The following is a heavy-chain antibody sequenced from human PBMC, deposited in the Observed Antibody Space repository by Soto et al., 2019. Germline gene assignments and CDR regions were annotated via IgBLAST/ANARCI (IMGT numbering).Heavy chain of an antibody. CDR3: VRGGGGGLFEH. CDR1: GFPFNDYY. J-gene: IGHJ4*02. D-gene: IGHD2-21*01. Sequence: QVHLVESGGGLVKPGGSLRLSCATSGFPFNDYYMTWIRQAPGKGLEWLSHISPKSTFRNYADSVKGRFTISRDNTESSLFLKMNSLGVDDTAVYSCVRGGGGGLFEHWGQGVLVTVSS. V-gene: IGHV3-11*06. CDR2: ISPKSTFR.